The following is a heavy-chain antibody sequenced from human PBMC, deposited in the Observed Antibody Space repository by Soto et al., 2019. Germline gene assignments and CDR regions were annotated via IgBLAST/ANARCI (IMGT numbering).Heavy chain of an antibody. Sequence: LSLTCTVSGGSITSYYWSWIRQPPGKGLEWVSVIYSGGSTYYADSVKGRFTISRDNSKNTLYLQMNSLRAEDTAVYYCARDHVYGDYPEYFQHWGQGTLVTVSS. CDR2: IYSGGST. CDR3: ARDHVYGDYPEYFQH. V-gene: IGHV3-53*01. CDR1: GGSITSYY. D-gene: IGHD4-17*01. J-gene: IGHJ1*01.